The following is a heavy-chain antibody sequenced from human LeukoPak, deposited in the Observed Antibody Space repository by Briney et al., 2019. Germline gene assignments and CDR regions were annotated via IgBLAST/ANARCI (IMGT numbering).Heavy chain of an antibody. CDR3: ASQPTLIMSSGWFLEYFQH. CDR1: GGSISSYY. J-gene: IGHJ1*01. Sequence: SETLSLTCTVSGGSISSYYWSWIRQPAGKGLEWIGRIYTSGSTNYNPSLKSRVTMSVDTSKNQFSLKLSSVTAADTAVYYCASQPTLIMSSGWFLEYFQHWGQGTLVTVSS. CDR2: IYTSGST. V-gene: IGHV4-4*07. D-gene: IGHD6-19*01.